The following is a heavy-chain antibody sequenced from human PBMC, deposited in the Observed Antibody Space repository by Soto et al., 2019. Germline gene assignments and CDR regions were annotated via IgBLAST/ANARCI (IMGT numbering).Heavy chain of an antibody. J-gene: IGHJ6*02. CDR1: GGTFSSYA. Sequence: QVQLVQSGAEVKKPGSSVKVSCKASGGTFSSYAISWVRQAPGQGLEWMGGIIPSFGTANYAQKFQGRVTITADESTSTAYMELSSLRSEDTAVYYCARGGNDYGDYLENGMDVWGQGTTVTGSS. D-gene: IGHD4-17*01. CDR2: IIPSFGTA. CDR3: ARGGNDYGDYLENGMDV. V-gene: IGHV1-69*12.